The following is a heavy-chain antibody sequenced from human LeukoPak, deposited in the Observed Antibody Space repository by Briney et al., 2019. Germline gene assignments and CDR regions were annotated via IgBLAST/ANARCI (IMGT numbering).Heavy chain of an antibody. CDR1: GGSISSGGYS. CDR3: ARDGRYYYAFDI. Sequence: SETLSLTCAVSGGSISSGGYSWSWIRQPPGKELEWIGYIYYSGSTYYNPSLKSRATISVDTSKNQFSLKLSSVTAADTAVYYCARDGRYYYAFDIGGQGTMVTVSS. D-gene: IGHD1-26*01. CDR2: IYYSGST. V-gene: IGHV4-30-4*07. J-gene: IGHJ3*02.